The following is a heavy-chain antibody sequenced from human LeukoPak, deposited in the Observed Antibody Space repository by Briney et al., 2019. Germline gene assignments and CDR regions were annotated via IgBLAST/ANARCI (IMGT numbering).Heavy chain of an antibody. CDR2: INGDASNT. J-gene: IGHJ5*02. V-gene: IGHV3-74*03. CDR1: GLTFNSYW. Sequence: GGSLRLSCAASGLTFNSYWMHWVRHVAGKGLVWVARINGDASNTTYADSVEGRFTISRDNAKNTLYLQMNSLRVDDTAVYYCARAMPHDNWFDPWGQGSLVTVSS. CDR3: ARAMPHDNWFDP. D-gene: IGHD2-2*01.